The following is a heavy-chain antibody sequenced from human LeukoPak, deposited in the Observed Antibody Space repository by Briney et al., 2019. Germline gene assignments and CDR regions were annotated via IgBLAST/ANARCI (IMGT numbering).Heavy chain of an antibody. CDR3: ARDYSSGWYANMDV. V-gene: IGHV3-21*01. CDR1: GFTFSSFG. D-gene: IGHD6-19*01. Sequence: GGSLRLSCAASGFTFSSFGMSWVRQAPGKGLEWVSSIGSSSSYIYYADSVKGRFTISRDNAKNSLYLQMNSLRAEDTAVYYCARDYSSGWYANMDVWGKGTTVTVSS. CDR2: IGSSSSYI. J-gene: IGHJ6*03.